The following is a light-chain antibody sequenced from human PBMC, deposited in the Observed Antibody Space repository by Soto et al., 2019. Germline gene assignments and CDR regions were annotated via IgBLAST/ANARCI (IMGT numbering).Light chain of an antibody. V-gene: IGKV1-39*01. CDR1: QTIRAY. CDR3: QQTYNVPQT. Sequence: DLHMTQFPSSLSASVGDRVTITCRASQTIRAYLNWFQQKPGKAPDLLIYAASSLQSGVPPRFSGSVSGAEFTLTINSLQPEDTAKYYCQQTYNVPQTYVQGTKVEIK. CDR2: AAS. J-gene: IGKJ1*01.